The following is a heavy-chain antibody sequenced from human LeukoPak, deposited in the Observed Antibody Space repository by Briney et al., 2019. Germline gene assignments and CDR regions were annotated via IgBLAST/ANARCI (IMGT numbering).Heavy chain of an antibody. Sequence: PGGSLRLSCAASGFTFNTYSMNWVRQAPGKGLEWVSSISGLSTYIYYPDSMRGRFTISRDNAKNSLFLRLSSLRAEDTAVYFCARSSGTGGPYYFDFWGQGSLVTVSS. CDR2: ISGLSTYI. J-gene: IGHJ4*02. D-gene: IGHD3/OR15-3a*01. CDR3: ARSSGTGGPYYFDF. CDR1: GFTFNTYS. V-gene: IGHV3-21*04.